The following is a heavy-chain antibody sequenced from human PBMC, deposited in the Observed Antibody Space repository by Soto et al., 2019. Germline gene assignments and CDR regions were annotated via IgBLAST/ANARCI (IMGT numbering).Heavy chain of an antibody. J-gene: IGHJ6*03. CDR3: ARRAGYYYGSGSPYYFYYYMDV. D-gene: IGHD3-10*01. CDR2: VYYSGST. Sequence: PSETLSLTCSVSGASISSSSYFWDWIRQPPGKGPEWIGSVYYSGSTYYNPSLKSRVTISVDTSRDQFSLRLSSVTAADTAVYYCARRAGYYYGSGSPYYFYYYMDVWGKGTTVTVS. CDR1: GASISSSSYF. V-gene: IGHV4-39*01.